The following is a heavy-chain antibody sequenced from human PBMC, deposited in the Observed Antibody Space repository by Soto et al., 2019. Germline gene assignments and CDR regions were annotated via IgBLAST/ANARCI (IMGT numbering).Heavy chain of an antibody. D-gene: IGHD5-18*01. CDR3: ACIFSGGYGYGFYYYGMDV. CDR1: GGSISSSSYY. CDR2: IYYSGST. V-gene: IGHV4-39*01. J-gene: IGHJ6*02. Sequence: SETLSLTCPVSGGSISSSSYYWGWIRQPPGKGLEWIGSIYYSGSTYYNPSLKSRVTISVDTSKNQFSLKLSSVTAADTAVYYCACIFSGGYGYGFYYYGMDVWGQGTTVTSP.